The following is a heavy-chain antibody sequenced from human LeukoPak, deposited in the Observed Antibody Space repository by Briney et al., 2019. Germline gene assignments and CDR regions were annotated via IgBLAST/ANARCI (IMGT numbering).Heavy chain of an antibody. J-gene: IGHJ6*02. V-gene: IGHV3-53*01. CDR2: IYAGGGT. CDR3: ARARGYSGYESKWYFYGMDV. CDR1: GFTVSSFY. Sequence: GGSLRLSCVASGFTVSSFYMSWVRQAPAKGLEWVSVIYAGGGTFYADSVKGRFTISRDNSKNTLFLQMDSLRAEDTAVYYCARARGYSGYESKWYFYGMDVWGQGTTVTVSS. D-gene: IGHD5-12*01.